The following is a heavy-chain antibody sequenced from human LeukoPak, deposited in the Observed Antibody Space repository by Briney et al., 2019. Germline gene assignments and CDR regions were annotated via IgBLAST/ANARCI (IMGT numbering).Heavy chain of an antibody. J-gene: IGHJ4*02. CDR1: GFTFSSHW. D-gene: IGHD6-13*01. V-gene: IGHV3-74*01. Sequence: GGSLRLSCATPGFTFSSHWMHWVRQAPGGGMVWVSHINTDGSSTTYGDPAKGRFTVSRDSATLFLQMNSLRVDDTAIYYCARGTATTAGIDYWGLGTLVTVSS. CDR3: ARGTATTAGIDY. CDR2: INTDGSST.